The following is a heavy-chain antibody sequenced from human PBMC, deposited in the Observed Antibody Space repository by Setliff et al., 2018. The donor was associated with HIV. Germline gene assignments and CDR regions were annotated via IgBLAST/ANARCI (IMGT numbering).Heavy chain of an antibody. Sequence: SETLSLTCAVYGGSFSGYYWSWIRQPPGKGLEWIGEINHSVSTNYNPSLKSRVTISVDTSKNQFSLKLSSATAADTAVYYCARGDRCFGEHYFDYWGQGTLVTVSS. CDR1: GGSFSGYY. J-gene: IGHJ4*02. CDR2: INHSVST. CDR3: ARGDRCFGEHYFDY. V-gene: IGHV4-34*01. D-gene: IGHD3-10*01.